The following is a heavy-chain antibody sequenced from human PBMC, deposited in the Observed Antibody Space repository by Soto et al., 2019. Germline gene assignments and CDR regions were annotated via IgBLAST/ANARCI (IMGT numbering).Heavy chain of an antibody. CDR2: ISWNSGSI. V-gene: IGHV3-9*01. Sequence: GGSLRLSCAASGFTFDDYAMHWVRQAPGKGLEWVSGISWNSGSIGYADSVKGRFTISRDNAKSSLYLQMNSLRAEDTALYYCAKDMGITGTTDGGVGMDVWGQGTTVTVSS. CDR1: GFTFDDYA. CDR3: AKDMGITGTTDGGVGMDV. D-gene: IGHD1-7*01. J-gene: IGHJ6*02.